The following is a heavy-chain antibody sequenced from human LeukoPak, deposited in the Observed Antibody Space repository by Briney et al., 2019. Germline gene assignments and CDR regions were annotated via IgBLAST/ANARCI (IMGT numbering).Heavy chain of an antibody. V-gene: IGHV1-18*01. CDR1: GYTFTAYL. J-gene: IGHJ6*03. D-gene: IGHD1-26*01. Sequence: ATLKLSCKASGYTFTAYLITWVRQAPGQGLEWMGWINPHNNDTYYAHNLQGRVTMTTDTSTTTADMGLRSLRSDDTVIYYCATIQWDYSHYKDVWGKETTVTVSS. CDR2: INPHNNDT. CDR3: ATIQWDYSHYKDV.